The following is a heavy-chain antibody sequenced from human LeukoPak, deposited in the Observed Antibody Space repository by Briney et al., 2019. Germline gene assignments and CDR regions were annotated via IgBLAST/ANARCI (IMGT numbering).Heavy chain of an antibody. V-gene: IGHV3-53*01. CDR1: GFTFSSYA. CDR3: ARDLFAAAGTFDY. Sequence: GGSLRLSCATSGFTFSSYAMSWVRQAPGKGLEWVSVIYSGGSTYYADSVKGRFTISRDKSKNTLYLQMNSLRAEDTAVYYCARDLFAAAGTFDYWGQGTLVTVSS. D-gene: IGHD6-13*01. J-gene: IGHJ4*02. CDR2: IYSGGST.